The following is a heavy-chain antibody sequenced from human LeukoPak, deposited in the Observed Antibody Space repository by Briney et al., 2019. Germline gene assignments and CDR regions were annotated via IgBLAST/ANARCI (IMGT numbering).Heavy chain of an antibody. CDR1: GFTFSDYA. D-gene: IGHD2-21*01. J-gene: IGHJ4*02. CDR2: ISDTGRRT. Sequence: GSLRLSCAASGFTFSDYAMSWVRQAAGKGLEWVSGISDTGRRTYYTDSVKGRFTISRDDSKKTVYLQMDTLRAEGTAIYFCARHDSFIPFWGQGTLVTVSS. CDR3: ARHDSFIPF. V-gene: IGHV3-23*01.